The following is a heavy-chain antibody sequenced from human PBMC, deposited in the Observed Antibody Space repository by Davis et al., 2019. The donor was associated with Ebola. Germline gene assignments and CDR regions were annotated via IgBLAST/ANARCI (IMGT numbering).Heavy chain of an antibody. Sequence: GESLKISCEASGFTFGTFWMSWVRQAPGKGLEWVANIYRDGSEKYYVDSVKGRFTVSRDNTKNSLYLQMNSLRAEDTAVYFCARGATMTGYWYFDLWGRGNLVTVSS. CDR2: IYRDGSEK. CDR3: ARGATMTGYWYFDL. D-gene: IGHD5-12*01. J-gene: IGHJ2*01. CDR1: GFTFGTFW. V-gene: IGHV3-7*03.